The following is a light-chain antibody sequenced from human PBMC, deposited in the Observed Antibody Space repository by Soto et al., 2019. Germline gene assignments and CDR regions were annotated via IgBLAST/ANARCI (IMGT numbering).Light chain of an antibody. J-gene: IGKJ1*01. CDR2: AAS. CDR1: QSISNS. Sequence: IQMTQSPSSLSASVGDRVTITCRASQSISNSLNWYQQKPGKAPKLLIYAASSLQSGVPSRFSGSGSGTDFTLTISSLQPEDFATYYCQQSYRAFGQGTKVEIK. V-gene: IGKV1-39*01. CDR3: QQSYRA.